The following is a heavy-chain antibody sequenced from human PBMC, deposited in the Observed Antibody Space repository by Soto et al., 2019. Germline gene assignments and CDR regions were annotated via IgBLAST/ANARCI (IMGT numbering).Heavy chain of an antibody. CDR1: GFTFSSYS. Sequence: PGGSLRLSCAASGFTFSSYSMNWVRQAPGKGLEWVSYISSSSSTTYHADSVNGRFTISRDNAKNSLYLQMNSLRAEDTAVYYCARDSESRYFEAFGVWGQGTLVTVSS. CDR3: ARDSESRYFEAFGV. J-gene: IGHJ3*01. CDR2: ISSSSSTT. D-gene: IGHD3-9*01. V-gene: IGHV3-48*01.